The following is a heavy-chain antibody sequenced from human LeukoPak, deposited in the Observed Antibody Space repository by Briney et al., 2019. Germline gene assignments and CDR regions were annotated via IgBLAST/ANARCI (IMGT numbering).Heavy chain of an antibody. CDR2: IHQSGNT. CDR3: ARVTGYMIEDYFDY. J-gene: IGHJ4*02. V-gene: IGHV4-34*01. CDR1: DGSFSGYY. D-gene: IGHD3-22*01. Sequence: PSETLSLTCAVYDGSFSGYYWNWIRQPPGKGLEWIGEIHQSGNTNYNPSLKSRLTISVDTSKNQFSLRLNSVTAADTAVYYCARVTGYMIEDYFDYWGQGTLVTVSS.